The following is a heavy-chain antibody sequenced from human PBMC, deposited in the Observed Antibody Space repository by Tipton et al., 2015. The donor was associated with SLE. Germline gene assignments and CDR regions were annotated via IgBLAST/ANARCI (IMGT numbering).Heavy chain of an antibody. D-gene: IGHD3-3*01. CDR3: AREEVIMNAFDI. CDR2: ISSSSSYI. J-gene: IGHJ3*02. V-gene: IGHV3-21*01. Sequence: SLRLSCAASGFTFSSYSMNWVRQAPGKGLEWVSSISSSSSYIYYADSVKGRFTISRDNAKNSLYLQMNSLRAEDTAVYYCAREEVIMNAFDIWGQGTMVTVSS. CDR1: GFTFSSYS.